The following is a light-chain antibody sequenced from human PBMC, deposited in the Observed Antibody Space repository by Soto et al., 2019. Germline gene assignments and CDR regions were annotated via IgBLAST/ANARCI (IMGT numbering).Light chain of an antibody. CDR2: DVS. V-gene: IGLV2-14*03. CDR1: SNDVGHDNY. CDR3: SSYTSSGTYV. J-gene: IGLJ1*01. Sequence: QSVLTQPASVSGSPGQSITISCTGTSNDVGHDNYVSWYQQFPGKVPKLIFYDVSNRPSGVSNRFSGSKSGNTASLTISGLQADDEADYYCSSYTSSGTYVVGTGTKVTVL.